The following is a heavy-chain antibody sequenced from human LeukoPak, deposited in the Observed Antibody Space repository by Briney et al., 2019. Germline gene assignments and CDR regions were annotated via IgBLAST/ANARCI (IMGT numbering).Heavy chain of an antibody. D-gene: IGHD6-13*01. V-gene: IGHV1-18*01. J-gene: IGHJ6*02. Sequence: ASVKVSCKASGYTFTSYGISWVRPAPGQGLEWMGWISAYNGNTNYAQKLQGRVTMTTDTSTSTAYMEVRSLRSDDTAVYYCARQIYSSSSYGMDVWGQGTTVTVSS. CDR2: ISAYNGNT. CDR3: ARQIYSSSSYGMDV. CDR1: GYTFTSYG.